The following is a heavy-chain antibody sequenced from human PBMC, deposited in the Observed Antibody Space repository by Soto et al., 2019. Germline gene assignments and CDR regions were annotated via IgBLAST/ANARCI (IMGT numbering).Heavy chain of an antibody. D-gene: IGHD3-10*01. CDR1: GGSISSGDYY. V-gene: IGHV4-30-4*01. J-gene: IGHJ5*02. CDR3: ARDPRVRGVISSWFDP. CDR2: IYYSGST. Sequence: SETLSLTGTVSGGSISSGDYYWSWIRQPPGKGLEWIGYIYYSGSTYYNPSLKSRVTISVDTSKNQFSLKLSSVTAADTAVYYCARDPRVRGVISSWFDPWGQGTLVTVSS.